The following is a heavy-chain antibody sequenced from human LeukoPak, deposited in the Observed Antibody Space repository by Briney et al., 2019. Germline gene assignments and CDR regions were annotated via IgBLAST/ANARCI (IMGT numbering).Heavy chain of an antibody. V-gene: IGHV4-59*01. CDR3: ATGSGYYMTEYYFDY. CDR1: GGSISSYY. Sequence: PSETLSLTCAVSGGSISSYYWSWIRQPPGKGLEWIGYIYYSGSTNYNPSLKSRVTISVDTSKNQCSLKLSSVTAADTAVYYCATGSGYYMTEYYFDYWGQGTLVTVSS. D-gene: IGHD3-3*01. J-gene: IGHJ4*02. CDR2: IYYSGST.